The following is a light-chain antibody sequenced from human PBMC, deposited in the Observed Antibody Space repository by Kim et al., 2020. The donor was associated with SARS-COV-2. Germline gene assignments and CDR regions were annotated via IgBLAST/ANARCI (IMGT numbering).Light chain of an antibody. CDR3: ATWDDSLNGFV. Sequence: PRVTISCSGTASNIGKNPVNWYQHLPGTAPKFLIYGNYERPSGVPDRFSGSKSGTSASLAISGLQSEDEADYYCATWDDSLNGFVFGTGTKVTVL. V-gene: IGLV1-44*01. CDR2: GNY. J-gene: IGLJ1*01. CDR1: ASNIGKNP.